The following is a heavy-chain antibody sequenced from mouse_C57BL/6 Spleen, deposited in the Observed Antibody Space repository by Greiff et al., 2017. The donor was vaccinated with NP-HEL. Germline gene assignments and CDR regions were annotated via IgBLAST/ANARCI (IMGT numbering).Heavy chain of an antibody. J-gene: IGHJ2*01. CDR3: ARHETITTVAYFDY. CDR1: GFTFSSYG. Sequence: EVKLVESGGDLVKPGGSLKLSCAASGFTFSSYGMSWVRQTPDKRLEWVATISSGGSYTYYPDSVKGRFTIARDNAKNTLYLQMSSLKSEATAMYYCARHETITTVAYFDYWGQGTTLTVSS. D-gene: IGHD1-1*01. V-gene: IGHV5-6*01. CDR2: ISSGGSYT.